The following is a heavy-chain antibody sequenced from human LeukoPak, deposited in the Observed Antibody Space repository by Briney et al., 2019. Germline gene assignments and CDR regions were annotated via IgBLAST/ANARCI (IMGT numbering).Heavy chain of an antibody. Sequence: GESLKISCKGSGYSSTSYGIGWVRQMPGKGLDWMGIFYLGHSDTSNSTSFQGQVTISADKSISTAYLQWSSLKASDTAMYYCARLSKEGRSGDYYGMDVWGQGTTVTVSS. CDR3: ARLSKEGRSGDYYGMDV. J-gene: IGHJ6*02. CDR1: GYSSTSYG. V-gene: IGHV5-51*01. CDR2: FYLGHSDT.